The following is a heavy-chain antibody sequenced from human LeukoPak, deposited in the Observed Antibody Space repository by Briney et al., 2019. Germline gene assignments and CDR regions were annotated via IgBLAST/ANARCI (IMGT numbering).Heavy chain of an antibody. Sequence: PGGSLRLSCAASGFTFANYAMSWVRQAPGKGLEWVSSITGNIRYINYADSVKGRFTISRDNAKNTLYLQMNSLRVDDTAVYYCARSVQGTYGMDVWGQGTTVTVSS. V-gene: IGHV3-21*01. D-gene: IGHD3-10*01. CDR1: GFTFANYA. CDR3: ARSVQGTYGMDV. J-gene: IGHJ6*02. CDR2: ITGNIRYI.